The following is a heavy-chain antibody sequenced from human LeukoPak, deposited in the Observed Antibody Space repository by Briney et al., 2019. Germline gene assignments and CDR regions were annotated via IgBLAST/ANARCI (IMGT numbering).Heavy chain of an antibody. CDR3: ATDPGGSSTFDY. D-gene: IGHD1-26*01. V-gene: IGHV1-24*01. Sequence: ASVKVSCKVSGYTLTELSMHWVRQAPGKGLEWMGGFDPEDGETIYTQKFQGRVTMTEDTSTDTAYMELSSLRSEDTAVYYCATDPGGSSTFDYWGQGTLVTVSS. CDR2: FDPEDGET. J-gene: IGHJ4*02. CDR1: GYTLTELS.